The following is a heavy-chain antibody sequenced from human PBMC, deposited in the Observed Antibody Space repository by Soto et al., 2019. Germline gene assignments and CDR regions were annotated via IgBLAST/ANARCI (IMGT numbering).Heavy chain of an antibody. CDR1: GYTLTGYH. Sequence: ASVKVSCKASGYTLTGYHIHWVRQAPGQGLEWMGWINPNNGGTRYAQEFQGRVTMTRDTSISTAYMELTSLRSDDTAVYYCARILSEEVGALDYWGQGTLVTVSS. CDR3: ARILSEEVGALDY. V-gene: IGHV1-2*02. CDR2: INPNNGGT. D-gene: IGHD1-26*01. J-gene: IGHJ4*02.